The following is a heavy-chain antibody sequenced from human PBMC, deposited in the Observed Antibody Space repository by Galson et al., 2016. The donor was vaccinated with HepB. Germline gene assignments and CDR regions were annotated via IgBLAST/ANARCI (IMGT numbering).Heavy chain of an antibody. V-gene: IGHV1-2*06. J-gene: IGHJ5*02. Sequence: SVKVSCKASGYTFPGYNIHWVRQAPGQGLEWMGLMNPNSGGTDYAQKSQDRVTMTRDTSINTAFLEVKRLTPNDTAVYYCAREVFAAHKWFDPWGQGTLVTVSS. CDR3: AREVFAAHKWFDP. CDR2: MNPNSGGT. CDR1: GYTFPGYN. D-gene: IGHD2-15*01.